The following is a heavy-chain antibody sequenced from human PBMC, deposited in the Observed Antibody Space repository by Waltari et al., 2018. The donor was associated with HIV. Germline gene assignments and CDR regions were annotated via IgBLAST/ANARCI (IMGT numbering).Heavy chain of an antibody. D-gene: IGHD4-17*01. J-gene: IGHJ4*02. V-gene: IGHV3-21*01. CDR2: ISSSSSYI. CDR1: GFTFRSYS. CDR3: ARGDYRVVYFDY. Sequence: EVQLVESGGGLVKPGGSLRLSCAASGFTFRSYSMNWVRQAPGKGLEWVSSISSSSSYIYYADSVKGRFTISRDNAKNSLYLQMNSLRAEDTAVYYCARGDYRVVYFDYWGQGTLVTVSS.